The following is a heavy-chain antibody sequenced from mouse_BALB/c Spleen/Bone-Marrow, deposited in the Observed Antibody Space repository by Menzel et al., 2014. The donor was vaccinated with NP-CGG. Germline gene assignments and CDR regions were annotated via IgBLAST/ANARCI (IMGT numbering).Heavy chain of an antibody. CDR2: INPSNGGT. D-gene: IGHD2-4*01. Sequence: VQLQQSGAELVEPGASVKLSCKASGYTFTSYYMYWVKQRPGQGLEWIGEINPSNGGTSFNEKFKSKATLTVDKSSSTAYMQLSSLTSEDSAVYYCTRSTMITYFDYWGQGTTLTVSS. V-gene: IGHV1S81*02. J-gene: IGHJ2*01. CDR1: GYTFTSYY. CDR3: TRSTMITYFDY.